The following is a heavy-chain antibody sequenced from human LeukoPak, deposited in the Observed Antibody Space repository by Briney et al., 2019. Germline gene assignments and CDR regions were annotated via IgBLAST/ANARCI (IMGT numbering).Heavy chain of an antibody. CDR3: ASLYCSGGSCYLSYYYYGMDV. D-gene: IGHD2-15*01. V-gene: IGHV3-30*19. Sequence: GGSLRLSCAASGFTFSGYGMHWVRQAPGKGLEWVAVISYDGSNKYYADSVKGRFTISRDNSKNTLYLQMNSLRAEDTAVYYCASLYCSGGSCYLSYYYYGMDVWGQGTTVTVSS. CDR2: ISYDGSNK. CDR1: GFTFSGYG. J-gene: IGHJ6*02.